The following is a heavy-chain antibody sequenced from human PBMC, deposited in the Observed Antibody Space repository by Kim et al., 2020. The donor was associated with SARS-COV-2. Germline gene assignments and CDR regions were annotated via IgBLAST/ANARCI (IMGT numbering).Heavy chain of an antibody. J-gene: IGHJ4*02. CDR2: IRSKAYGGTT. CDR3: TRTRLEWFDY. V-gene: IGHV3-49*04. CDR1: GFTFGAYA. Sequence: GGSLRLSCTASGFTFGAYAMSWVRQAPGKGLEWVGFIRSKAYGGTTEYAASVKGRFTISRDDSKSIAYLQMNSLKTEDTAVYYCTRTRLEWFDYWGQGTLVTVSS. D-gene: IGHD3-3*01.